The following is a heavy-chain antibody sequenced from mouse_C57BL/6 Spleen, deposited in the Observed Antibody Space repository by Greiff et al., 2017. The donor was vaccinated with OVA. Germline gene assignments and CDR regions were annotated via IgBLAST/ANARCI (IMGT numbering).Heavy chain of an antibody. J-gene: IGHJ3*01. D-gene: IGHD2-4*01. Sequence: EVQLVESGEGLVKPGGSLKLSCAASGFTFSSYAMSWVRQTPEKRLEWVAYISSGGDYIYYADTVKGRFTISRDNARNTLYLQMSSLKSEDTAMYYCTSYYDYDGGPWFAYWGQGTLVTVSA. CDR2: ISSGGDYI. CDR3: TSYYDYDGGPWFAY. CDR1: GFTFSSYA. V-gene: IGHV5-9-1*02.